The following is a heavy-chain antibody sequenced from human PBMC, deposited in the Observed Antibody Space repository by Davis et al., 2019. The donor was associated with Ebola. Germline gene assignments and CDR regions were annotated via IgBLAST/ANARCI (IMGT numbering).Heavy chain of an antibody. CDR1: GGSISSYY. CDR3: ARHAYSSSGGYNWFDP. J-gene: IGHJ5*02. V-gene: IGHV4-59*08. Sequence: SETLSLTCTVSGGSISSYYWSWIRQPPGKGLEWIGYIYYSGSTNYNPSLKSRVTISVDTSKNQFSLKLSSVTAADTAVYYCARHAYSSSGGYNWFDPWGQGTLVTVSS. D-gene: IGHD6-13*01. CDR2: IYYSGST.